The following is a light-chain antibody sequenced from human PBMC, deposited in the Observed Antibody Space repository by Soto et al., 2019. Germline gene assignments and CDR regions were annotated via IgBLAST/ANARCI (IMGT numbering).Light chain of an antibody. V-gene: IGLV1-40*01. J-gene: IGLJ1*01. CDR1: SSNIGAGYD. CDR3: HPYYSTRDV. Sequence: QSVLTQPPSVSGAPRQRVTISCTGRSSNIGAGYDVHWYQQLPGTAPKLLIYGNSNRPSGVPDRFSGSKSGTSASLAITGLQADYEAYYYCHPYYSTRDVFGTGTKLTLL. CDR2: GNS.